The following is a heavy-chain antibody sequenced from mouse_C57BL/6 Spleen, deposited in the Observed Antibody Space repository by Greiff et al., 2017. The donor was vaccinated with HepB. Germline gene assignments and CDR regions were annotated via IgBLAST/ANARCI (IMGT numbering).Heavy chain of an antibody. V-gene: IGHV1-64*01. CDR1: GYTFTSYW. D-gene: IGHD1-1*01. J-gene: IGHJ4*01. CDR3: ASQGTTVVANYAMDY. CDR2: IHPNSGST. Sequence: QVQLQQPGAELVKPGASVKLSCKASGYTFTSYWMHWVKQRPGQGLEWIGMIHPNSGSTNYNEKFKSKATLTVDKSSSTAYRQLSSLTSEDSAVYYCASQGTTVVANYAMDYWGQGTSVTVSS.